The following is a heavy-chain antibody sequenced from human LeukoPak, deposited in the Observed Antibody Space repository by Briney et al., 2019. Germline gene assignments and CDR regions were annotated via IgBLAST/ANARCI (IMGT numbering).Heavy chain of an antibody. CDR3: ARGYVYGGNKHPLLLAN. Sequence: GSSVKVSCKASGGTFSSYAISWVRQAPGQGLEWMGGIIPIFGTANYAQKFQGRVTITADESTSTAYMELSSLRSEDTAVYYYARGYVYGGNKHPLLLANWGQGTLVTVSS. CDR1: GGTFSSYA. V-gene: IGHV1-69*01. J-gene: IGHJ4*02. CDR2: IIPIFGTA. D-gene: IGHD4-23*01.